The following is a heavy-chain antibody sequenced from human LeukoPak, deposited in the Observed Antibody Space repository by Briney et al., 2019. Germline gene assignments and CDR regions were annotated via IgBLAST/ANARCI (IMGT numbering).Heavy chain of an antibody. CDR1: GYTFTGYY. J-gene: IGHJ4*02. D-gene: IGHD3-22*01. CDR2: INPNSGGT. CDR3: ARGTYYYDSSGYYDY. V-gene: IGHV1-2*06. Sequence: ASVKVSCKASGYTFTGYYMHWVRQAPGQGLEWMGRINPNSGGTNYAQKFQGRVTMTRDTSISTAYMELSRLRFDDTAVYYCARGTYYYDSSGYYDYWGQGTLVTVSS.